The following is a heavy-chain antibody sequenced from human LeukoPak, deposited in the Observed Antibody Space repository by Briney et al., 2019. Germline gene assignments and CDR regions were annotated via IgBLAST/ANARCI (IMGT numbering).Heavy chain of an antibody. CDR2: IYYSGST. V-gene: IGHV4-30-4*02. Sequence: SETLSLTCTVSGGSISSGDYYWSWIRQPPGKGLEWIGYIYYSGSTYYNPSLKSRVTISVDTSKNQFSLKLTSVTAADTAVYYCARVRYGSGSYYFDNWGQGTLVTVSS. CDR1: GGSISSGDYY. J-gene: IGHJ4*02. CDR3: ARVRYGSGSYYFDN. D-gene: IGHD3-10*01.